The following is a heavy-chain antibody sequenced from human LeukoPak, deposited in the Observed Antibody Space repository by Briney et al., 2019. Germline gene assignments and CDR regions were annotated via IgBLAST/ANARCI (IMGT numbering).Heavy chain of an antibody. D-gene: IGHD3-10*01. J-gene: IGHJ4*02. CDR2: IIPIFGTA. V-gene: IGHV1-69*13. Sequence: ASVKVSCKASGGTFSSYAISWVRQAPGQGLEWMGGIIPIFGTANYAQKFQGRATITADESTSTAYMELSSLRSEDTAVYYCALYKGSGSYYPIDYWGQGTLVTVSS. CDR1: GGTFSSYA. CDR3: ALYKGSGSYYPIDY.